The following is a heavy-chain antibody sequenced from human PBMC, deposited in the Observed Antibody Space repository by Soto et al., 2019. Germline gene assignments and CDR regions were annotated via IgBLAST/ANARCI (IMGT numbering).Heavy chain of an antibody. CDR2: ISTAGGT. CDR3: ARGGDRFDGMDV. Sequence: EVQLVESGGGLVQPGGSLRLSCAASGFGFNGYDMHWVRQAPGKNLEWVAAISTAGGTYYLGSVKGRFTISREDAKNSLSLQMNSLRVGDTAVYYCARGGDRFDGMDVWGQGTTVTVSS. CDR1: GFGFNGYD. J-gene: IGHJ6*02. D-gene: IGHD3-16*01. V-gene: IGHV3-13*01.